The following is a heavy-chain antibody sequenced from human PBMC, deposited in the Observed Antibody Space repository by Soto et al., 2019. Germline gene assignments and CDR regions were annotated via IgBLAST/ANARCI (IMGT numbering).Heavy chain of an antibody. CDR3: AKDRFLVVVVPAAMGLSFDP. J-gene: IGHJ5*02. Sequence: PGGSLRLSCAASGFTFSSYGMHWVRQAPGKGLEWVAVISYDGSNKYYADSVKGRFTISRDNSKNTLYLQMNSLRAEDTAVYYCAKDRFLVVVVPAAMGLSFDPWGQGTLVTVSS. V-gene: IGHV3-30*18. CDR2: ISYDGSNK. D-gene: IGHD2-2*01. CDR1: GFTFSSYG.